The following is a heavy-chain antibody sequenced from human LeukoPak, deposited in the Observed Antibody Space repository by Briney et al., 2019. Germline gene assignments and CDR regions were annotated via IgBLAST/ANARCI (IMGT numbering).Heavy chain of an antibody. V-gene: IGHV3-48*02. CDR1: GFDFNTYS. D-gene: IGHD1-26*01. CDR2: ISSGSSTI. Sequence: PGGALGLSCAAPGFDFNTYSMNWVRQAPGKGLEWVSYISSGSSTIYYADSVKGRFTISRDNAKNSLYLQMNSLRDEDTAVYYCASLRGLFDYWGRGTLVTVSS. CDR3: ASLRGLFDY. J-gene: IGHJ4*02.